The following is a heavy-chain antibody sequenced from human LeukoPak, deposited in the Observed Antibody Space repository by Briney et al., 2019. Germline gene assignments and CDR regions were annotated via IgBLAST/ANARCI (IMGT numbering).Heavy chain of an antibody. CDR1: GYTITNNY. D-gene: IGHD3-10*01. Sequence: ASVKVSCKASGYTITNNYMHWVRQAPGQGLEWMGVINPSGTGTSYAQKFQGRVTMTRDTSISTAYMELSRLRSDDTAVYYCARRNPQYYYGSGSYYEDWFDPWGQGTLVTVSS. CDR2: INPSGTGT. J-gene: IGHJ5*02. CDR3: ARRNPQYYYGSGSYYEDWFDP. V-gene: IGHV1-46*01.